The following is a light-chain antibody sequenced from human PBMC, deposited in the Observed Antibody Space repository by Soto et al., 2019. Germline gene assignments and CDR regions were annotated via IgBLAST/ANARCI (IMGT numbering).Light chain of an antibody. CDR2: DVS. Sequence: QSVLTQPASVSGSPGQSITISCTGTSSDVGGYNYVSWYQQHPGKAPKLMIYDVSNWPSGVSNRFSGSKSGNTASLTISGLQAEDEADYYCSSYTSSRTRVFGTGTKVTVL. J-gene: IGLJ1*01. CDR3: SSYTSSRTRV. V-gene: IGLV2-14*01. CDR1: SSDVGGYNY.